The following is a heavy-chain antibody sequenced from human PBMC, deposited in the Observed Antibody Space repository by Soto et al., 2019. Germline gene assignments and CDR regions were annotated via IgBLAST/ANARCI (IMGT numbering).Heavy chain of an antibody. CDR3: TTGSVEGV. J-gene: IGHJ6*02. CDR1: GLPISNAW. D-gene: IGHD2-15*01. Sequence: ESGGGFIQPGGSLRLSCAASGLPISNAWMNWVRQAPGKGLEWVGRIKTKTEGGPTDYAAAVKGRFTVSRDDSKNTLYLQMNSLKTEDTAVYYCTTGSVEGVWGQGTRVTVSS. CDR2: IKTKTEGGPT. V-gene: IGHV3-15*07.